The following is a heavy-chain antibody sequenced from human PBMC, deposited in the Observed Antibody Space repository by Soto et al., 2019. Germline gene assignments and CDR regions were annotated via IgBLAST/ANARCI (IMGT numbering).Heavy chain of an antibody. J-gene: IGHJ6*02. Sequence: SVKVSCKASGGTFTSYAFSWVRQAPGQGLEWMGGIIPIYDTVMFAQKFQGRVTIAADESSSTASMELSSLRSEDTAVYYCARGAIFGVGRDYYHYYGMDVWGQGTTVTVSS. CDR3: ARGAIFGVGRDYYHYYGMDV. CDR2: IIPIYDTV. V-gene: IGHV1-69*13. D-gene: IGHD3-3*01. CDR1: GGTFTSYA.